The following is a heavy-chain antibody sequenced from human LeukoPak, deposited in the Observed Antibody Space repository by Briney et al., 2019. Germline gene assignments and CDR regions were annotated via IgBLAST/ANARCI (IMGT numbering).Heavy chain of an antibody. CDR3: AREEANTRIHFDY. J-gene: IGHJ4*02. D-gene: IGHD3-22*01. V-gene: IGHV1-2*06. Sequence: ASVKVSCKASGYTFTGYYMHWVRQAPGQGLEWMGRINPNSGGTNYAQKFQDRVTVTRDTSISTAYMELSRLRSDDTAVYYCAREEANTRIHFDYWGQGTLVTVSS. CDR1: GYTFTGYY. CDR2: INPNSGGT.